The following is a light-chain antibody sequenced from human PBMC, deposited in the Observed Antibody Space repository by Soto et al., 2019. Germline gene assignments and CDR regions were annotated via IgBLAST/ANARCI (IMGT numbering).Light chain of an antibody. V-gene: IGKV1-39*01. CDR2: GAS. J-gene: IGKJ2*01. CDR3: QQSFSFPFT. CDR1: QTIIDY. Sequence: DIQMTQSPSSLSASVGDRVTITCRASQTIIDYLNWYQQKPGKPPNLLIYGASRLQSGVPSRFSGGGSGTQFTLTISSXXPEXXXTYYCQQSFSFPFTFGQGTKVEI.